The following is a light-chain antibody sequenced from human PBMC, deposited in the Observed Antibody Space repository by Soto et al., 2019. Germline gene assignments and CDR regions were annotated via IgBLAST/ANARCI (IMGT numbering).Light chain of an antibody. J-gene: IGLJ2*01. CDR1: SSDVGGYSY. V-gene: IGLV2-14*01. CDR2: EVS. CDR3: SSYTSGNTVV. Sequence: QSVLTQPASVSGSPGQSITISCTGTSSDVGGYSYVSWYQQYPGKAPKLMIYEVSNRPSGVSNRFSGSKSGNTASLTISGLQAEDEADYYCSSYTSGNTVVFGGGTKVTVL.